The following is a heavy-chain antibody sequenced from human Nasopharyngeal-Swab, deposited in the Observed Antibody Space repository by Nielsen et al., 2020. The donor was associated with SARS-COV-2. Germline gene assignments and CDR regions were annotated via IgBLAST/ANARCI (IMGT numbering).Heavy chain of an antibody. D-gene: IGHD6-19*01. CDR2: IRYDGSNK. CDR3: APRWGGSGWYLDY. V-gene: IGHV3-30*02. CDR1: GFTFSSYG. J-gene: IGHJ4*01. Sequence: GGSLRRSCAASGFTFSSYGMHWVRQAPGKGLEWVAFIRYDGSNKYYADSVKGRFTISRDNSKNTLYLQMNSLRAEDTAVYYCAPRWGGSGWYLDYWGHETLVTVSS.